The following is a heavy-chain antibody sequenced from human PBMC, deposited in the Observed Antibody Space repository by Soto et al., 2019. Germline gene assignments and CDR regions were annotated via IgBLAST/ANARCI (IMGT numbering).Heavy chain of an antibody. Sequence: GGSLRLSCAASGFTLSSYGMHWVRQAPGTGLEWVPVISYDGSNKYYADSVMGRFTISRDNSKKTLCLQMNSLRAEDTAVYYCAKAGYGGGDCYSRWFDPLRQGTRVTVSS. CDR2: ISYDGSNK. D-gene: IGHD2-21*02. J-gene: IGHJ5*02. V-gene: IGHV3-30*18. CDR1: GFTLSSYG. CDR3: AKAGYGGGDCYSRWFDP.